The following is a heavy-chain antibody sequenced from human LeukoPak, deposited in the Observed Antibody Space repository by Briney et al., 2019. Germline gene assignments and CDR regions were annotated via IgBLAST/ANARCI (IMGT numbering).Heavy chain of an antibody. CDR2: VDHTGST. V-gene: IGHV4-59*01. CDR1: DDSITMYY. CDR3: ARGRVSSSTWYSTYYYYFYMDA. Sequence: SETLSLTCSVSDDSITMYYWTWIRQPPGKGLEWIGYVDHTGSTNFNPSLNGRVSISRDTTKNLFSLRLRSVTAADTAVYFCARGRVSSSTWYSTYYYYFYMDAWGKGTTVTVSS. J-gene: IGHJ6*03. D-gene: IGHD1-1*01.